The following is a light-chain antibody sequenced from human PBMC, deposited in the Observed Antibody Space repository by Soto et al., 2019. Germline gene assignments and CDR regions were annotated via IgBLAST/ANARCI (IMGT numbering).Light chain of an antibody. CDR3: TSSTTDSPYV. CDR1: SSDVGHNKY. CDR2: EVS. J-gene: IGLJ1*01. Sequence: QSALTQPASVSGSPGQSITISCTGTSSDVGHNKYVSWYQQYPGKVPKLLINEVSNRPSGVSARFSGSKSGNTASLTISGLLAEDEADYFCTSSTTDSPYVFGSGTKVTVL. V-gene: IGLV2-14*01.